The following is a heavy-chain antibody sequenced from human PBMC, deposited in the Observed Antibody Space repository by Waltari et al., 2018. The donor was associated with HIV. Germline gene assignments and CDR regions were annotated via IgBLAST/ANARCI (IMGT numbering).Heavy chain of an antibody. CDR1: GFTFSDYS. CDR2: ISSSGSFI. D-gene: IGHD6-13*01. Sequence: EVQLVDSGGGLVKPGGSLRLSCADPGFTFSDYSMNWVRQSPGKGLEWVSSISSSGSFIYYADSVKGRFTISRDNAQNSMYLQMNNLRADDSAMYYCARDSRGTSWSLNWFDPWGQGTLVTVSS. V-gene: IGHV3-21*02. J-gene: IGHJ5*02. CDR3: ARDSRGTSWSLNWFDP.